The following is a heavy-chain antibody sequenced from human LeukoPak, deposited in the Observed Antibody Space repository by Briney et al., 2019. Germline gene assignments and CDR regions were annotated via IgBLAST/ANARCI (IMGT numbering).Heavy chain of an antibody. J-gene: IGHJ5*02. CDR2: IYTSGST. D-gene: IGHD5-24*01. CDR1: DDSLSSHY. CDR3: ARLDEMATIESWFDP. Sequence: SETLSLTCAVSDDSLSSHYWTWIRQPPGKGLEWIGYIYTSGSTNYNPSLKSRVTISVDTSKNQFSLKLSSVTAADTAVYYCARLDEMATIESWFDPWGQGTLVTVSS. V-gene: IGHV4-4*09.